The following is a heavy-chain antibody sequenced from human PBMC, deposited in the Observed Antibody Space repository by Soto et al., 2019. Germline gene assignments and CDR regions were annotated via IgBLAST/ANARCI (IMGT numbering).Heavy chain of an antibody. Sequence: SVKVSCKASGGTFSSYAISWVRQAPGQGLEWMGGIIPIFGTANYAQKFQGRVTITADESTSTAYMELSSLRSEDTAVYYCARDKDTAMVYYYYYYGMDAWGQGTTVTVSS. CDR1: GGTFSSYA. J-gene: IGHJ6*02. V-gene: IGHV1-69*13. D-gene: IGHD5-18*01. CDR3: ARDKDTAMVYYYYYYGMDA. CDR2: IIPIFGTA.